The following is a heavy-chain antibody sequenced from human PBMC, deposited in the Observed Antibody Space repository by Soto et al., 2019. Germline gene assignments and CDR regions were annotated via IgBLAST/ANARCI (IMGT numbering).Heavy chain of an antibody. V-gene: IGHV1-69*02. CDR1: GGTFSSYT. J-gene: IGHJ4*02. Sequence: QVQLVQSGAEVKKPGSSVKVSCKASGGTFSSYTISWVRQAPGQGLEWMGRIIPILGIANYAQKFKSRVTITAEKPTRQAYRGRGGRSLRNTAGYYWRGEVGGKPGPFDYGGQGTL. CDR2: IIPILGIA. D-gene: IGHD3-16*01. CDR3: RGEVGGKPGPFDY.